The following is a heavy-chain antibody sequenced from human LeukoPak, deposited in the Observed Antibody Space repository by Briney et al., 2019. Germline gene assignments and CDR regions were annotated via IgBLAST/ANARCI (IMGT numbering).Heavy chain of an antibody. J-gene: IGHJ4*02. D-gene: IGHD3-10*01. CDR3: AKGISALGEY. CDR2: ISSGGST. CDR1: GFTFSNYA. Sequence: PGGSLRLSCAASGFTFSNYAMTWVRQAPGRGLEWVSSISSGGSTYYADSVKGRSTISRDNSKNTVYLQMNSLTVEDTAVYYCAKGISALGEYWGQGTLVTVSS. V-gene: IGHV3-23*01.